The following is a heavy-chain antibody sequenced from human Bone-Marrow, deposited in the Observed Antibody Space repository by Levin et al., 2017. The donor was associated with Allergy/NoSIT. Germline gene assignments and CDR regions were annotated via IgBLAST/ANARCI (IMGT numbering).Heavy chain of an antibody. V-gene: IGHV3-74*01. CDR1: GFNFSSYW. D-gene: IGHD4-17*01. CDR2: INRDGSST. CDR3: ARDRVTTNWYFDL. Sequence: GGSLRLSCSASGFNFSSYWMHWVRQAPGMGLVWVSRINRDGSSTSYADSVKGRFTISRDNAKNTLYLQMNSLRAEDTSVYYCARDRVTTNWYFDLWSRGTLVTVSS. J-gene: IGHJ2*01.